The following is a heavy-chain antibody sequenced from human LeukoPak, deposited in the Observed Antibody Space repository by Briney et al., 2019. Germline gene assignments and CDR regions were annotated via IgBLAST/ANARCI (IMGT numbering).Heavy chain of an antibody. V-gene: IGHV3-23*01. CDR3: AKGQNVGMYDFWSGYLVDFNWFDP. CDR2: ISGSGGST. CDR1: GFTFSDYY. J-gene: IGHJ5*02. D-gene: IGHD3-3*01. Sequence: QPGGSLRLSCAASGFTFSDYYMSWIRQAPGKGLEWVSAISGSGGSTYYADSVKGRFTISRDNSKNTLYLQMNSLRAEDTAVYYCAKGQNVGMYDFWSGYLVDFNWFDPWGQGTLVTVSS.